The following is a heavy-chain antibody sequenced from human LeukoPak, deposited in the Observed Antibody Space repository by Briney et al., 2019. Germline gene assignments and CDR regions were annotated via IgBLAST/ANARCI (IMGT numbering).Heavy chain of an antibody. V-gene: IGHV4-39*01. J-gene: IGHJ4*02. Sequence: SETLSLTCTVSGGSISSSSYYWGWIRQPPGKGLEWIGSIYYSGSTYYNPSLKSRVTISVDTSKNQFSLKLSSVTAADTAVYYCARWVDSWANYFDYWGQGTLVTVSS. CDR1: GGSISSSSYY. D-gene: IGHD3-22*01. CDR2: IYYSGST. CDR3: ARWVDSWANYFDY.